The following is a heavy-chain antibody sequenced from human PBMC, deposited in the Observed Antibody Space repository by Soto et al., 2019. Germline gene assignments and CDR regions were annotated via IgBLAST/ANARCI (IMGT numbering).Heavy chain of an antibody. J-gene: IGHJ4*02. CDR1: GFTFSSFW. Sequence: GALRLSCAASGFTFSSFWMSWGRQAPGKWLEWVANIKKDGSETHDVDSVKGRSTTSRDNTKTSLFLQMNSLRVEDTAVYFCTSDRYPRFYHGSGSYPYYWGQGTPVTVSS. CDR2: IKKDGSET. V-gene: IGHV3-7*03. CDR3: TSDRYPRFYHGSGSYPYY. D-gene: IGHD3-10*01.